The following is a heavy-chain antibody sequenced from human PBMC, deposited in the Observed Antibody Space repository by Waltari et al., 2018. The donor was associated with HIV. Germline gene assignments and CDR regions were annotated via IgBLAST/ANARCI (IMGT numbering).Heavy chain of an antibody. J-gene: IGHJ3*02. CDR1: DFPFSPYA. Sequence: EVQLLESGGGLVQPGGSLRLSCVASDFPFSPYAMSWVRQAPGKGLEWLSAIDGGGVAAFYPDSAKGRFTISRDNSKNTLYLQMTSLRAEDTAVYYCVKSHPLVTVKGSGFDSWGQGTMVTVSS. V-gene: IGHV3-23*01. D-gene: IGHD3-3*01. CDR3: VKSHPLVTVKGSGFDS. CDR2: IDGGGVAA.